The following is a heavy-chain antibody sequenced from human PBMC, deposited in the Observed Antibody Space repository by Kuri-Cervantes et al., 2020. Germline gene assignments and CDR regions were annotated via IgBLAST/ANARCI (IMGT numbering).Heavy chain of an antibody. CDR1: GFTFSRHA. J-gene: IGHJ4*02. D-gene: IGHD1-26*01. V-gene: IGHV3-30*04. Sequence: GESLKISCAASGFTFSRHAMSWVRQAPGKGLEWVAVISYDESEKHYADPVKGRFTISRDDAKNSLFLQMDSLRAEDTAVYYCATTGPSGSFLWGQGTLVTVSS. CDR2: ISYDESEK. CDR3: ATTGPSGSFL.